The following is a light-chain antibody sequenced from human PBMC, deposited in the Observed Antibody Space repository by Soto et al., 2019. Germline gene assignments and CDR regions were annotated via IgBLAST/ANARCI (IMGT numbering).Light chain of an antibody. CDR1: QSVSSY. Sequence: IVLTQSPATQSLSPGERATLSCRASQSVSSYLAWYQQKPGQAPRLLIYDASNRATGIPARFSGSGSGTDFSLTISSLEPEDFAVYYCQQYGSSPITFGQGTRLEIK. CDR3: QQYGSSPIT. J-gene: IGKJ5*01. V-gene: IGKV3-11*01. CDR2: DAS.